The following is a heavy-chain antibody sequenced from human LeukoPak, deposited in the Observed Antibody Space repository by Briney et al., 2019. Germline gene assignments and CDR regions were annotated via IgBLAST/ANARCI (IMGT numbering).Heavy chain of an antibody. Sequence: GGSLRLSCAASGFTFSSYAMHWVRQAPGKGLEWVAVISYDGSHEYYADSVKGRFTFSRDNSKNTLYLQMNSLRPEDTAVYYCAITFRIDCSSTSCYYYGMDVWGKGTTVTVSS. CDR2: ISYDGSHE. D-gene: IGHD2-2*01. V-gene: IGHV3-30*04. CDR3: AITFRIDCSSTSCYYYGMDV. CDR1: GFTFSSYA. J-gene: IGHJ6*04.